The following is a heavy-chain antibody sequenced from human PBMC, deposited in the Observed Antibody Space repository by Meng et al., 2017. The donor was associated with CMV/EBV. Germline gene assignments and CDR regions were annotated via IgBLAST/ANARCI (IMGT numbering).Heavy chain of an antibody. J-gene: IGHJ6*02. V-gene: IGHV3-30-3*01. D-gene: IGHD3-3*01. CDR3: ARDMVNDFWSGSIVYYYYGMDV. CDR1: GFTFSSYA. CDR2: ISYDGSNK. Sequence: GESLKISCAASGFTFSSYAMHWVRQAPGKGLEWVAVISYDGSNKYYADSVKGRFTISRDNSKNTLYLQMNSLRAEDTAVYYCARDMVNDFWSGSIVYYYYGMDVWGQGTTVTVSS.